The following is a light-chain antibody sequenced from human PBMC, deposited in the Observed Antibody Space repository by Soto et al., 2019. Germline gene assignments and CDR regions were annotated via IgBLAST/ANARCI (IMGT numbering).Light chain of an antibody. CDR3: QQYHTPPYT. Sequence: DIVMTQSPDSLALSLGERATINCKSSQSVLYSSNIKHHLAWYQQKPGQPPKLLIYCASTRESGVPDRFSGSGSGTDFALNISSLQADDVASYDCQQYHTPPYTVGQGTKLEI. V-gene: IGKV4-1*01. CDR1: QSVLYSSNIKHH. J-gene: IGKJ2*01. CDR2: CAS.